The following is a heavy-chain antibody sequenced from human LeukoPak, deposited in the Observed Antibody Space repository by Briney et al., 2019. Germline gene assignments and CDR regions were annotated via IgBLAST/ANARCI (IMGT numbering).Heavy chain of an antibody. D-gene: IGHD3-22*01. CDR1: GYTFTSYY. CDR3: AREGPRNYFDSSGPGPFDI. V-gene: IGHV1-46*01. J-gene: IGHJ3*02. CDR2: INPSDRST. Sequence: ASVKVSCKASGYTFTSYYMHWVRQAPGQGPEWMGVINPSDRSTSYAQKFQGRVTMTRDTSTSTVYMEPSSLRSEDTAVYYCAREGPRNYFDSSGPGPFDIWGQGTMVTVSS.